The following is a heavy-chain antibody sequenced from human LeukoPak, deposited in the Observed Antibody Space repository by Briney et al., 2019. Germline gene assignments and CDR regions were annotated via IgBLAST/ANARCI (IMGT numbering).Heavy chain of an antibody. V-gene: IGHV3-48*03. CDR1: EFTFSSFN. Sequence: PGGSLRLSCAASEFTFSSFNMNWVRQAPGKGLQWLSYISNSGTATFYADSVKGRFTISRDNAKSSLYLQMNSLRAEDTAVYYCARGPTHFDIWGQGTMVTVSS. J-gene: IGHJ3*02. CDR2: ISNSGTAT. CDR3: ARGPTHFDI.